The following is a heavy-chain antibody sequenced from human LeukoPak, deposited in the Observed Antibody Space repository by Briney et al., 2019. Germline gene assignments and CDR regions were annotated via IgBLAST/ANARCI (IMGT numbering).Heavy chain of an antibody. D-gene: IGHD4-17*01. CDR2: IVVGSGNT. J-gene: IGHJ4*02. V-gene: IGHV1-58*01. CDR3: AGDKNFGEVGY. Sequence: ASVTVSCKASGFTFTSSAVQWGRQGRGQRLELIGWIVVGSGNTNYAQKFQERVTITRDMSTSTADMELSSVRSEDTAVYYCAGDKNFGEVGYWGQGTLVTVSS. CDR1: GFTFTSSA.